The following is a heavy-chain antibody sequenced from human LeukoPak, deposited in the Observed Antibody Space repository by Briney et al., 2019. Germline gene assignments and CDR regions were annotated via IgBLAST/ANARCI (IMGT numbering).Heavy chain of an antibody. Sequence: ETLSLTCTVSGGSIRDSYWNWIRLPAGRGLEWIGRSYTTGSASYNPSLKSRVTMSFDMSSNQFSLRLTSVTAADTAVYFCARGELIRGVLARSPRPRLYYGMDVWGQGTTVIVSS. CDR1: GGSIRDSY. CDR2: SYTTGSA. D-gene: IGHD3-10*01. J-gene: IGHJ6*02. V-gene: IGHV4-4*07. CDR3: ARGELIRGVLARSPRPRLYYGMDV.